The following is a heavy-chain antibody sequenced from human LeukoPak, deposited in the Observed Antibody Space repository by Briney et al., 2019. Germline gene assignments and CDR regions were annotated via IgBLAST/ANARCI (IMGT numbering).Heavy chain of an antibody. CDR3: ARIGDYDSSGYYLPGVSFDY. CDR2: IYYSGST. J-gene: IGHJ4*02. V-gene: IGHV4-39*07. CDR1: GGSISSSSYY. D-gene: IGHD3-22*01. Sequence: KPSETLSLTCTVSGGSISSSSYYWGWIRQPPGKGLEWIGSIYYSGSTYYNPSLKSRVTISVDTSKNQFSLKLSSVTAADTAVYYCARIGDYDSSGYYLPGVSFDYWGQGTLVTVSS.